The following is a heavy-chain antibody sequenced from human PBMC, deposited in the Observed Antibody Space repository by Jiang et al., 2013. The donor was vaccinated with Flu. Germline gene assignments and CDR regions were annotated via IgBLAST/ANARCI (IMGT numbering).Heavy chain of an antibody. CDR3: ARGKGGGSYLNKRFDP. Sequence: PGLVKPSETLSLTCAVSGYSISSGYYWGWIRQPPGKGLEWIGSIYHSGSTYYNPSLKSRVTISVDTSKNQFSLKLSSVTAADTAVYYCARGKGGGSYLNKRFDPWGQGTLVTVSS. CDR1: GYSISSGYY. CDR2: IYHSGST. J-gene: IGHJ5*02. V-gene: IGHV4-38-2*01. D-gene: IGHD2-15*01.